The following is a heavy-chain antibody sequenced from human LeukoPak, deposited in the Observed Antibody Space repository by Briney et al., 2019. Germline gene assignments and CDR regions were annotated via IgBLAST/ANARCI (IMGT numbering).Heavy chain of an antibody. CDR2: IYYSGGT. J-gene: IGHJ4*02. CDR3: ARGLPPYSYYFDY. Sequence: PSQTLSLTCTVSGGSISSGGYYWSWIRQHPGKGLEWIGYIYYSGGTYYNPSLKSRVTISVDTSKNQFSLKLSSVTAADTAVYYCARGLPPYSYYFDYWGQGTLVTVSS. V-gene: IGHV4-31*03. CDR1: GGSISSGGYY. D-gene: IGHD5-18*01.